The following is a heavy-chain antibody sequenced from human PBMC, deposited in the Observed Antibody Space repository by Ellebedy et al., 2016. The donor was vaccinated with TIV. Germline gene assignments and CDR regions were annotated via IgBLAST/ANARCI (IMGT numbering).Heavy chain of an antibody. CDR3: ARQFESRWLITWGAN. CDR1: GYTFTHYG. J-gene: IGHJ4*02. CDR2: INPYNGNT. Sequence: AASVKVSCKASGYTFTHYGISWVRQAPGQGLEWMGWINPYNGNTTYAQKYQGRVTMTTDSSTRTSYMELSSLTSDDMAISYCARQFESRWLITWGANWGQGSLVTVS. V-gene: IGHV1-18*03. D-gene: IGHD3-16*01.